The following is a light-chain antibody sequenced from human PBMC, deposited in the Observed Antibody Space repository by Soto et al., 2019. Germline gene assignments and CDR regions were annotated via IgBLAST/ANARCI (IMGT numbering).Light chain of an antibody. CDR3: QQYGSSRT. CDR1: QSVSSQ. J-gene: IGKJ5*01. CDR2: DAS. V-gene: IGKV3-20*01. Sequence: EIVLTQSPVTLSLSPGERATLSCRASQSVSSQLAWYQQKPGQAPRLLIYDASSRVTGIPPRFSGSGSGTDFTLTISSLEPEDFAVYYCQQYGSSRTFGQGTRLEIK.